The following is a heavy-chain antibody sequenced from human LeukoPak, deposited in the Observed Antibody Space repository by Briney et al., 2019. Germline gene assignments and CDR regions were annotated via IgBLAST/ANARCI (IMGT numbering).Heavy chain of an antibody. CDR2: IYSGGST. CDR1: GFTFSSYS. Sequence: GGSLRLSCAASGFTFSSYSMNWVRQAPGKGLEWVSVIYSGGSTYYADSVKGRFTISRDNSKNTLYLQMNSLRAEDTAVYYCARKEMATIGLTFDYWGQGTLVTVSS. V-gene: IGHV3-53*01. D-gene: IGHD5-24*01. J-gene: IGHJ4*02. CDR3: ARKEMATIGLTFDY.